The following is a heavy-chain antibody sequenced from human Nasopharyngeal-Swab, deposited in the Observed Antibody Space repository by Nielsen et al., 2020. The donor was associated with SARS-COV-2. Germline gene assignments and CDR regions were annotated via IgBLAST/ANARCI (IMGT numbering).Heavy chain of an antibody. V-gene: IGHV1-24*01. CDR3: ATVGYSSSWYVEYFQH. D-gene: IGHD6-13*01. CDR2: FDPEDGET. Sequence: ASVKVSCKVSGYTLTELSMHWVRQAPGKGLEWMGCFDPEDGETIYAQKFQGRVTMTEDTSTDTAYMELSSLRSEDTAVYYCATVGYSSSWYVEYFQHWGQGTLVTVSS. CDR1: GYTLTELS. J-gene: IGHJ1*01.